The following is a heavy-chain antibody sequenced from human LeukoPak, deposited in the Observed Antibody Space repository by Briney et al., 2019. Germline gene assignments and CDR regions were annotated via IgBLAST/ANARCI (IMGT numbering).Heavy chain of an antibody. CDR3: ARQSPSDVVVPAAIEGPDNWFDP. CDR1: GGSISSGGYY. V-gene: IGHV4-31*03. CDR2: IYYSGST. D-gene: IGHD2-2*01. J-gene: IGHJ5*02. Sequence: PSETLSLTCTVSGGSISSGGYYWSWIRQHPGTSLEWIGYIYYSGSTYYNPSLKSRVTISVDTSKNQFSLKLSSVTAADTAVYYCARQSPSDVVVPAAIEGPDNWFDPWGQGTLVTVSS.